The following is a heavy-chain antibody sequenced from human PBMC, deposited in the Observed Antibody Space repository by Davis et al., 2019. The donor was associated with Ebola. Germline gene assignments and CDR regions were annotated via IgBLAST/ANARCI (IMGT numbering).Heavy chain of an antibody. CDR2: IYDHST. Sequence: GESLKISCTASGFNVSSNHMSWVRQAPGKGLEWVSVIYDHSTAYADSVRGRFIISRDKSNNTLYLEMNSLRVDDTAVYYCATTQWLREFDNWGQGTLVTVSS. J-gene: IGHJ4*02. CDR1: GFNVSSNH. CDR3: ATTQWLREFDN. V-gene: IGHV3-53*05. D-gene: IGHD6-19*01.